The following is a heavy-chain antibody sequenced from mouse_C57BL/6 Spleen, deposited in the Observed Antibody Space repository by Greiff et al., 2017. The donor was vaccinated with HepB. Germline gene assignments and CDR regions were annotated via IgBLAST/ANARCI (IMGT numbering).Heavy chain of an antibody. CDR3: ASPAYYSNYMDTSYAMDY. J-gene: IGHJ4*01. CDR1: GYTFTDYN. CDR2: INTNNGGT. V-gene: IGHV1-18*01. D-gene: IGHD2-5*01. Sequence: EVQLQQSGRELVKPGASVKIPCKASGYTFTDYNMDWVKQTHGKSLEWIGDINTNNGGTNYNQKFKGQATLTVDKSYSTAYLELRSLTSEDTAVYYCASPAYYSNYMDTSYAMDYWGQGTSVTGSA.